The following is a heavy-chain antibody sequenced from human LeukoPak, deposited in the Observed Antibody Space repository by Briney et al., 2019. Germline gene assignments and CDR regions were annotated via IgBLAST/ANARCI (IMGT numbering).Heavy chain of an antibody. Sequence: GGSLRLSCAASGFAFSSYAMSWVRQAPGKGLEWVSGISGGGGGTYYADSVKGRFTISRDNSKNRLYVQMNSLRAEDTAVYYCAKSDYYDSSGPPTGAFDIWGQGTMVTVSS. J-gene: IGHJ3*02. CDR2: ISGGGGGT. D-gene: IGHD3-22*01. V-gene: IGHV3-23*01. CDR1: GFAFSSYA. CDR3: AKSDYYDSSGPPTGAFDI.